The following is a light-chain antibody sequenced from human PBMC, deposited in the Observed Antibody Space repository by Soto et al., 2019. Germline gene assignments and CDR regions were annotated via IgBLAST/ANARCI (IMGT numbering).Light chain of an antibody. CDR3: AAWDDSLNGPV. CDR2: SNN. J-gene: IGLJ2*01. CDR1: SSNIGSNT. Sequence: QSVLTQPPSASGTPGQRVTISCSGSSSNIGSNTVNWYQQLPGTAPKLLIYSNNHRPSGVPDRFYGSKSGTSASLAISGLQSEDEADYHCAAWDDSLNGPVFGGGTKLTVL. V-gene: IGLV1-44*01.